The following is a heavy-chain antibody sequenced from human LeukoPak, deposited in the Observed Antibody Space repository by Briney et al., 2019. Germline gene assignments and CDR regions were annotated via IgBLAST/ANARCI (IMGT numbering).Heavy chain of an antibody. CDR2: IYPGDSDT. Sequence: GESLKISCKGSGYSLVSYYIGWVRQMPGKGLEWMGVIYPGDSDTRYSPSFQGEVTISADKSISTAYLQWRSLKASDTAMYYCARRFLHASSGSARYFDVWGRGTLVTVSS. CDR3: ARRFLHASSGSARYFDV. CDR1: GYSLVSYY. D-gene: IGHD3-22*01. V-gene: IGHV5-51*01. J-gene: IGHJ2*01.